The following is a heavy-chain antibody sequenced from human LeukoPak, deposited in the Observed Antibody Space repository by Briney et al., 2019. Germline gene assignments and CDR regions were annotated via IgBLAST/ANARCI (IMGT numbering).Heavy chain of an antibody. J-gene: IGHJ6*02. D-gene: IGHD3-10*01. CDR3: ARLPITMVRGVIITSDYYYGMDV. CDR2: IYYSGST. CDR1: GGSISSYY. Sequence: PSETLSLTCTVSGGSISSYYWNWIRQPPGKGLEWIGYIYYSGSTNYNPSLKSRVTISVDTSKNQFSLKLSSVTAADTAVYYCARLPITMVRGVIITSDYYYGMDVWGQGTTDTVSS. V-gene: IGHV4-59*08.